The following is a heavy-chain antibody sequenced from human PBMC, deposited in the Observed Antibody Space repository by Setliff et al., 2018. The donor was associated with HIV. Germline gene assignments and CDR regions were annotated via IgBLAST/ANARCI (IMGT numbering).Heavy chain of an antibody. V-gene: IGHV4-34*01. J-gene: IGHJ6*04. CDR2: IDHSGII. D-gene: IGHD1-26*01. CDR1: GFPFSSYS. Sequence: GSLRLSCAASGFPFSSYSMNWFRQAPGKGLEWIGEIDHSGIINYNPSLKSRVTMSVDTSKRQFSLNLTSVTAADTAIYYCARERLSPRGFFFSYIDVWGKGTPVTVSS. CDR3: ARERLSPRGFFFSYIDV.